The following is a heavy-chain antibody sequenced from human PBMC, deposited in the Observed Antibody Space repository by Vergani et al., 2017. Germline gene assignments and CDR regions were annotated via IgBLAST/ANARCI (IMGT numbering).Heavy chain of an antibody. J-gene: IGHJ5*02. CDR2: IHYSGST. CDR1: FDSIRNLY. CDR3: GRVADFYGLGSRLLDL. Sequence: QVQLQESGPGLVKSSETLSLTCSVSFDSIRNLYCNWIRQPPGKGLEWIGSIHYSGSTNYNPSLKSRVTISVDTSKNQFSLKLNSVTAADTAVYYCGRVADFYGLGSRLLDLWGQGILVTVSS. V-gene: IGHV4-59*11. D-gene: IGHD3-10*01.